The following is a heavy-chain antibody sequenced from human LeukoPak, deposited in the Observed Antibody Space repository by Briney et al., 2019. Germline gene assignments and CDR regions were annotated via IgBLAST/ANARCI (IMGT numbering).Heavy chain of an antibody. V-gene: IGHV4-39*01. CDR2: NYYSGST. CDR3: ARVTPDYGDYGGYAFDI. Sequence: SETLSLTCTVSGGPNSISSYYGGWIRRPPGKGLEWIGSNYYSGSTYYNPSLKSRVTISVDTSKNQFSLMLSSVTAADTAVYYCARVTPDYGDYGGYAFDIWGQGTMVTVSS. D-gene: IGHD4-17*01. J-gene: IGHJ3*02. CDR1: GGPNSISSYY.